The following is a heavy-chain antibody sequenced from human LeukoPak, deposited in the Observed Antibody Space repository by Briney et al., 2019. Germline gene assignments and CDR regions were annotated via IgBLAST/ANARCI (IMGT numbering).Heavy chain of an antibody. CDR2: ISAYNGNT. CDR1: GHTFTSYG. J-gene: IGHJ5*02. D-gene: IGHD2-21*02. CDR3: ARDLLAYCGGDCYSRWFDP. Sequence: GASVKVSCKASGHTFTSYGISWVRQAPGQGLEWMGWISAYNGNTNYAQKLQGRVTMTTDTSTSTAYMELRSLRSDDTAVYYCARDLLAYCGGDCYSRWFDPWGQGTLVTVSS. V-gene: IGHV1-18*01.